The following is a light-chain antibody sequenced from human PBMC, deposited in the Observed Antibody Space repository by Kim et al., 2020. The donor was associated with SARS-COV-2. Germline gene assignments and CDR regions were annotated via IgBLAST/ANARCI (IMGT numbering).Light chain of an antibody. J-gene: IGLJ3*02. CDR3: ATWDDSLGGPV. CDR2: STD. Sequence: GQRVTITFSGGRSNIRSNFVHWYRRLPQTAPKLIIYSTDERPSGVPDRFSGSKSGTSASLAISALQSEDEGDYYCATWDDSLGGPVFGGGTQLTVL. V-gene: IGLV1-44*01. CDR1: RSNIRSNF.